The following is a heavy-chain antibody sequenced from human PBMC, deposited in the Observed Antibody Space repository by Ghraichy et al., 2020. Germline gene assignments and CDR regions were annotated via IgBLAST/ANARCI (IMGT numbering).Heavy chain of an antibody. Sequence: GESLNISCAASGFTFSSYAMHWVRQAPGKGLEWVAVISYDGSNKYYADSVKGRFTISRDNSKNTLYLQMNSLRAEDTAVYYCARDLARESSGYYWPFGYWGQGTLVTVSS. D-gene: IGHD3-22*01. CDR3: ARDLARESSGYYWPFGY. V-gene: IGHV3-30*04. CDR2: ISYDGSNK. J-gene: IGHJ4*02. CDR1: GFTFSSYA.